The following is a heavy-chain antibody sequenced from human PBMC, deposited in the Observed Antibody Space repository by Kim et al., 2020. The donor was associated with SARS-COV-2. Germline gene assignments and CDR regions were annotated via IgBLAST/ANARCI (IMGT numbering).Heavy chain of an antibody. Sequence: SGPTLVNPTQTLTLTCTFSGFSLSTSGVGVGWIRQPPGKALEWLALIYWDDDKRYSPSLKSRLTITKDTSKNQVVLTMTNMDPVDTATYYCALMSSSGWYGDWFDPWGQGTLVTVSS. CDR2: IYWDDDK. D-gene: IGHD6-19*01. CDR1: GFSLSTSGVG. V-gene: IGHV2-5*02. CDR3: ALMSSSGWYGDWFDP. J-gene: IGHJ5*02.